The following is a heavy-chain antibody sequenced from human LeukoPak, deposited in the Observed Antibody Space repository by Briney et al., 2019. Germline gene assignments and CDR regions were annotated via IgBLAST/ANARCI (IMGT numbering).Heavy chain of an antibody. Sequence: GGSLRLSCAASGFTFSSYSMNWVRQAPGKGLEWVSSISSSSSYIYYADSVKGRFTISRHNAKNSLYLQMNSLRAEDTAVYYCARVDTATFDYWGQGTLVTVSS. CDR2: ISSSSSYI. V-gene: IGHV3-21*01. CDR1: GFTFSSYS. D-gene: IGHD5-18*01. J-gene: IGHJ4*02. CDR3: ARVDTATFDY.